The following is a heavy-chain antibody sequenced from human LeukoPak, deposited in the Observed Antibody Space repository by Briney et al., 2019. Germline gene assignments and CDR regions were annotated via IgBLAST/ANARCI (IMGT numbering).Heavy chain of an antibody. V-gene: IGHV1-69*13. CDR1: GGTFSSYA. CDR2: IIPIFGTA. J-gene: IGHJ4*02. D-gene: IGHD3-10*01. Sequence: GASVKVSCKASGGTFSSYAISWVRQAPGQGLEWMGGIIPIFGTANYAQKFQGRVTITADESTSTAYMELSSLRSEDTAVYYCARAPEYYYGSGSYYNDYWGQGTPVTVSS. CDR3: ARAPEYYYGSGSYYNDY.